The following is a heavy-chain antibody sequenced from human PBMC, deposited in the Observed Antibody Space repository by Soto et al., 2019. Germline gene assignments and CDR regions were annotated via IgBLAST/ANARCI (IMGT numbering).Heavy chain of an antibody. Sequence: SETLSLTCTVSGGSISSYYWSWIRQPPGKGLEWIGYIYHSGSTNYNPSLKSRVTISVDTSKNQFSLKLSSVTAADTAVYYCARTTYYDILTGYLYYMDVWGKGTTVTVSS. J-gene: IGHJ6*03. CDR1: GGSISSYY. D-gene: IGHD3-9*01. V-gene: IGHV4-59*01. CDR3: ARTTYYDILTGYLYYMDV. CDR2: IYHSGST.